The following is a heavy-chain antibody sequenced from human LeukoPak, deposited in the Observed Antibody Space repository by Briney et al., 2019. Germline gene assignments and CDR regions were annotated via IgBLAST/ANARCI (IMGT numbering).Heavy chain of an antibody. J-gene: IGHJ4*02. D-gene: IGHD6-19*01. CDR1: GGSISSYY. V-gene: IGHV4-59*01. CDR3: ARVSVAGTI. CDR2: IYYSGST. Sequence: SETLSITCTVAGGSISSYYWSWIRQPPGKGLEWIGYIYYSGSTNYNPSLKSRVTISVDTSKNQFSLKLSSVTAADTAVYYCARVSVAGTIWGQGTLVTVSS.